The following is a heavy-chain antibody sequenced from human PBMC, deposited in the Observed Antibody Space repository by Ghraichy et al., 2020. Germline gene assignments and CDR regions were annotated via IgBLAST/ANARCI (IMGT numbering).Heavy chain of an antibody. D-gene: IGHD4-17*01. Sequence: SETLSLTCTVSGVSISSSFWSWIRQPAGKGLEYIGRIYNNGNTKYNPSLKSRVTMSVETSKNEFSLKLTSVTAADTAVYYCARWFRDYGEYFDYWGQGTLVTVSS. J-gene: IGHJ4*02. V-gene: IGHV4-4*07. CDR1: GVSISSSF. CDR2: IYNNGNT. CDR3: ARWFRDYGEYFDY.